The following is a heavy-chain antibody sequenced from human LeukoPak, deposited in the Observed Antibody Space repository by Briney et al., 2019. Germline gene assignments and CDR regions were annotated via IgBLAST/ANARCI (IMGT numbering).Heavy chain of an antibody. Sequence: PSETLSLTCTVSGGSISSYYWSWIRQPPGKGLEWIGYIYYSGSTNYNPSLKSRVTISVDTSKNQFSLKLSSVTAADTAVYYCARRFERGYSYGRDFYFDYWGQGTPVTVSS. V-gene: IGHV4-59*08. J-gene: IGHJ4*02. CDR1: GGSISSYY. CDR3: ARRFERGYSYGRDFYFDY. CDR2: IYYSGST. D-gene: IGHD5-18*01.